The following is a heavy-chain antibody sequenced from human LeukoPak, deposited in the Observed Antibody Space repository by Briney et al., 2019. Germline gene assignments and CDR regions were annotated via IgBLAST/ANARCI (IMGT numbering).Heavy chain of an antibody. J-gene: IGHJ4*02. CDR2: ISSSSSYI. CDR1: GFTFSSYS. V-gene: IGHV3-21*01. Sequence: GGSLRLSCAASGFTFSSYSMNWVRQAPGKGLEWVSSISSSSSYIYYADSVKGRFTISRDNAKNSLYLQMNSLRAEDTTVYYCARDTGGSSSSGKVYWGQGTLVTVSS. D-gene: IGHD6-6*01. CDR3: ARDTGGSSSSGKVY.